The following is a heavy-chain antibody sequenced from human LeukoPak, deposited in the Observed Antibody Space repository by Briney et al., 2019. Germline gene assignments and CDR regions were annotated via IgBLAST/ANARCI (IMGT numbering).Heavy chain of an antibody. D-gene: IGHD6-13*01. CDR1: GFTFSTYA. CDR2: ISGSGGST. Sequence: GSPRLSCAASGFTFSTYAMSWVRQAPGKGLEWVSAISGSGGSTYYADSVKGRFTISRDNSKNTLYLQMNSLRAEDTSIYFCAKALEQETVIALDSWGQGTLVTVSS. CDR3: AKALEQETVIALDS. V-gene: IGHV3-23*01. J-gene: IGHJ4*02.